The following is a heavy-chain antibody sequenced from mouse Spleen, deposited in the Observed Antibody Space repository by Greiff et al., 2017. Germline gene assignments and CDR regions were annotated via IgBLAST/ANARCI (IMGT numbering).Heavy chain of an antibody. V-gene: IGHV14-3*02. CDR1: GFNIKDTY. D-gene: IGHD3-1*01. Sequence: VQLQQSGAELVKPGASVKLSCTASGFNIKDTYMNWVKQRPEQGLEWIGRIDPANGNTKSDPKFQGKATITADTTSNTAYLQLSSLTSEDSAGYFCARSAGGYFDVWGAGTTVTVSS. J-gene: IGHJ1*01. CDR2: IDPANGNT. CDR3: ARSAGGYFDV.